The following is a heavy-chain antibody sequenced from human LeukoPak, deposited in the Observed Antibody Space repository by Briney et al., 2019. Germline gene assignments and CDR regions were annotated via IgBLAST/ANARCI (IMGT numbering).Heavy chain of an antibody. Sequence: ASVKVSCKASGYTFTGYYMHWVRQAPGQGLEWMGWINPNSGGTNYAQKFQGWVTMTRDTSISTAYMELSRLRSDDTAVYYCARDLRSGWTHGMDVWGKGTRSPSPQ. CDR1: GYTFTGYY. V-gene: IGHV1-2*04. D-gene: IGHD6-19*01. CDR3: ARDLRSGWTHGMDV. CDR2: INPNSGGT. J-gene: IGHJ6*04.